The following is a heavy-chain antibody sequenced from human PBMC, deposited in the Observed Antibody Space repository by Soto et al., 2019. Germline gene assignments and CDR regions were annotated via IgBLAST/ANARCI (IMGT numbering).Heavy chain of an antibody. CDR2: IYYSGST. J-gene: IGHJ4*02. D-gene: IGHD2-2*01. CDR3: ARGLRQLYAD. CDR1: GGSISSGGYY. V-gene: IGHV4-31*03. Sequence: SETLSLTCTVSGGSISSGGYYWSWIRQHPGKGLEWIGYIYYSGSTYYNPSLKSRVTISVDTSKNQFSLKLSSVTAADTAVYYCARGLRQLYADWGQGTLVTVSS.